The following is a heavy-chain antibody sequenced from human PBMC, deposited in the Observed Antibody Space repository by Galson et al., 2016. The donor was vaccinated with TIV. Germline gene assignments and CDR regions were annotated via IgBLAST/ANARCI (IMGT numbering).Heavy chain of an antibody. CDR2: VYYTETS. D-gene: IGHD5-12*01. Sequence: ETLSLTCTVSGGSISVTGFYWGWIRQSPGRGLEWIGSVYYTETSYYNPSLKSRVAVSVYTSKNQFSLKLTSVTAADTAVYYCVRDGYSSGPDQSYMDVWGKGTTVTVSS. CDR3: VRDGYSSGPDQSYMDV. J-gene: IGHJ6*03. V-gene: IGHV4-39*07. CDR1: GGSISVTGFY.